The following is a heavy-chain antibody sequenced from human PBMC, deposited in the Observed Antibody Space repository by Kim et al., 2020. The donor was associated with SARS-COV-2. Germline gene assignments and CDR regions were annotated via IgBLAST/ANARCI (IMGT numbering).Heavy chain of an antibody. V-gene: IGHV4-38-2*02. CDR3: ARADPSVDTAMVPFDC. J-gene: IGHJ4*02. D-gene: IGHD5-18*01. CDR2: IYHSGST. Sequence: SETLSLTCTVSGYSISSGYYWGWIRQPPGKGLEWIGSIYHSGSTYYNPSLKSRVTISVDTSKNQFSLKLSSVTAADTAVYYCARADPSVDTAMVPFDCWGQGTLVTVSS. CDR1: GYSISSGYY.